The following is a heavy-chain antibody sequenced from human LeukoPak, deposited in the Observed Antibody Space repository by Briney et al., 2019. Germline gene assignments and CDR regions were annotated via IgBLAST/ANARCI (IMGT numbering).Heavy chain of an antibody. V-gene: IGHV4-59*11. CDR1: GGSISSHY. D-gene: IGHD3-3*01. CDR3: ARADYDFWSGYYRYFDY. Sequence: SETLSLTCTVSGGSISSHYWSWIRQPPGKGLEWIGYIYYSGSTNYNPSLKSRVTISVDMSKNQFSLKLSSVTAADTAVYYCARADYDFWSGYYRYFDYWGQGTLVTVSS. J-gene: IGHJ4*02. CDR2: IYYSGST.